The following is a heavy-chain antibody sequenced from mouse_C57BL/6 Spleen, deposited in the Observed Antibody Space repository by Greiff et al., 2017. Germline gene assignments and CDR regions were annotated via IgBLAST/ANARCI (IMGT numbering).Heavy chain of an antibody. J-gene: IGHJ2*01. CDR2: ISSGSSTI. Sequence: EVMLVESGGGLVKPGGSLKLSCAASGFTFSDYGMHWVRQAPEKGLEWVAYISSGSSTIYYADTVKGRFTISRDNAKHTLFLQMTSLRSEDTARYYGAREGVYYLDYWGQGTTLTVSS. CDR1: GFTFSDYG. CDR3: AREGVYYLDY. V-gene: IGHV5-17*01.